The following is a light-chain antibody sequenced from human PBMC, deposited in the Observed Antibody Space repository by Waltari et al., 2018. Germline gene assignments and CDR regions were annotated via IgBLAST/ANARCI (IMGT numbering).Light chain of an antibody. J-gene: IGLJ2*01. CDR3: SSYAGTNNFVV. Sequence: QSALTQPPSASGSPGHSVTISCPATSHDVGGDNYVSWYQHPPAKAPKLMIYDVTKRPSGVPDRFSGSKSGNTASLTVSGLQADDEADYYCSSYAGTNNFVVFGGGTKLTVL. CDR2: DVT. CDR1: SHDVGGDNY. V-gene: IGLV2-8*01.